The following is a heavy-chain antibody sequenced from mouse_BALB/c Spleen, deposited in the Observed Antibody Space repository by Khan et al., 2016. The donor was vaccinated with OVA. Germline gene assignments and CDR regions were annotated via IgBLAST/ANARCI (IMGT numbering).Heavy chain of an antibody. Sequence: QIQLVQSGPEVKKPGETVKISCKASGYPFTNFGMNWVRQAPGKGLKWMGCINTYTGEPTYNHDFKGRFAFSLETSASTAYLQINNLKNEETATYFCGRVGYYGTIDSWGQGTSVTVSA. J-gene: IGHJ4*01. CDR1: GYPFTNFG. CDR2: INTYTGEP. V-gene: IGHV9-3-1*01. CDR3: GRVGYYGTIDS. D-gene: IGHD1-1*01.